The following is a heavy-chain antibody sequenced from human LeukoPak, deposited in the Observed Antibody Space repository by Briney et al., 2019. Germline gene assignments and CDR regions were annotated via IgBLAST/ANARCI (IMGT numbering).Heavy chain of an antibody. D-gene: IGHD3-22*01. Sequence: GGSLRLSCAASGLTFSNYWMTWVRQAPGKGLEWVANIIEDGSEKYYVDSLKGRFTISRDNAKNSLYLQMNSLKTEDTAVYYCTTQFYDSNGSIFWGQGTLVTVSS. CDR2: IIEDGSEK. CDR3: TTQFYDSNGSIF. J-gene: IGHJ4*02. CDR1: GLTFSNYW. V-gene: IGHV3-7*03.